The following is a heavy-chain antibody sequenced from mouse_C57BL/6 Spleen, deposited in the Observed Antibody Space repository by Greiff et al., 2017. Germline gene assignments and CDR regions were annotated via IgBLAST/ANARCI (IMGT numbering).Heavy chain of an antibody. D-gene: IGHD2-12*01. CDR3: ARQGQDDYYAMDY. Sequence: VQGVESGPGLVAPSQSLSITCTVSGFSLTSYGVHWVRQPPGKGLEWLVVIWSDGSTTYNSALKSRLSISKDNSKSQVFLKMNSRQTDDTAMYYCARQGQDDYYAMDYWGQGTSVTVSS. CDR1: GFSLTSYG. CDR2: IWSDGST. V-gene: IGHV2-6-1*01. J-gene: IGHJ4*01.